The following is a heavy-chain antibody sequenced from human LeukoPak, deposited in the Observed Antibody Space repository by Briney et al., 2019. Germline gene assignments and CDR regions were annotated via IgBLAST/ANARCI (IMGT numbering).Heavy chain of an antibody. Sequence: KAGGSLRLSCAASGFTFSSYSMNWVRQAPGKGLEWVSSISSSSSYIYYADSVKGRFTISRDNAKNSLYLQMNSLRAEDTAVYYCARGPGIAAAGNWFDPWGQGTLVTVSS. J-gene: IGHJ5*02. V-gene: IGHV3-21*01. CDR1: GFTFSSYS. D-gene: IGHD6-13*01. CDR3: ARGPGIAAAGNWFDP. CDR2: ISSSSSYI.